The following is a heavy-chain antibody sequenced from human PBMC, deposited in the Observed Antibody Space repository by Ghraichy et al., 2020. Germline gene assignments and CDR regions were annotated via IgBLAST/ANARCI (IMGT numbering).Heavy chain of an antibody. Sequence: SETLSLTCAVYGGSFSSYYWNWIRQPPGKGLEWIGEINHSGSINYNPSLKSRVTISVDTSKNQFSLKLNSVTAADTAVYYCARAVYDYGDYEFVGGDIIMGATPPHGMDVWGQGTTVTVSS. CDR2: INHSGSI. D-gene: IGHD4-17*01. CDR3: ARAVYDYGDYEFVGGDIIMGATPPHGMDV. V-gene: IGHV4-34*01. CDR1: GGSFSSYY. J-gene: IGHJ6*02.